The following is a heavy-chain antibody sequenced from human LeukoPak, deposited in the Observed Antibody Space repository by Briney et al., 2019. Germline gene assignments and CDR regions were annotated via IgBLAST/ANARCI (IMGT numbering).Heavy chain of an antibody. CDR2: ISSGGSGI. V-gene: IGHV3-23*01. J-gene: IGHJ4*02. Sequence: GKSLRLSCAASGFTFSSFAMSWVRQAPGKGLEWVSGISSGGSGIYYADSVKGRFTISRDNSKNMLYLQMNSLRAEDTAVYYCAKKGLVGATDLRAFDYWGQGILVTVSS. D-gene: IGHD1-26*01. CDR3: AKKGLVGATDLRAFDY. CDR1: GFTFSSFA.